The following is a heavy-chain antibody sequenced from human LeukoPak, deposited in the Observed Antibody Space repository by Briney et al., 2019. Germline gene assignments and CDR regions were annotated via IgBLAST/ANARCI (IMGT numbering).Heavy chain of an antibody. Sequence: SGPTLVNPTQTLTLTCTFSGFSLSTSGVGVGWIRQPPGKALEWLALIYWNDDKRYSPSLKSRLTITKDTSKNQVVLTMTNMDPVDTATYYCAHRLGLGLRFLEWLSNFDYWGQGTLVTVSS. CDR3: AHRLGLGLRFLEWLSNFDY. J-gene: IGHJ4*02. CDR2: IYWNDDK. V-gene: IGHV2-5*01. CDR1: GFSLSTSGVG. D-gene: IGHD3-3*01.